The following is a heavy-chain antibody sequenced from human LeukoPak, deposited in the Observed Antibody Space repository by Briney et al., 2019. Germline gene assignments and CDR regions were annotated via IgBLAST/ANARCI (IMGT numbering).Heavy chain of an antibody. CDR2: ISSSSSYI. D-gene: IGHD1-26*01. CDR1: GFTFSSYS. V-gene: IGHV3-21*01. Sequence: GGSLRLSCAASGFTFSSYSMNWVRQAPGKGLEWVSSISSSSSYIYYADSVKGRFTISRDNAKNPLYLQMNSLRAEDTAVYYCARDRRGLSGSFLDIWGQGTMVTVSS. CDR3: ARDRRGLSGSFLDI. J-gene: IGHJ3*02.